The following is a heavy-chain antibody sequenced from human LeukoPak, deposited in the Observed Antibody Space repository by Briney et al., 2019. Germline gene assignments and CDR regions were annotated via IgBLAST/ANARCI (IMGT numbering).Heavy chain of an antibody. J-gene: IGHJ3*02. D-gene: IGHD3-22*01. CDR1: GLTLSSYV. CDR2: ISSSGSST. CDR3: ARDSHKFDSSGYYPDAFDI. V-gene: IGHV3-48*03. Sequence: GGSLRLSCAASGLTLSSYVMNWVRQAPGKRLEWVSYISSSGSSTYYADSVKGRFTISRDNAKKSLYLQMHSLRAEDTAVYYCARDSHKFDSSGYYPDAFDIWGQGTMVTVSS.